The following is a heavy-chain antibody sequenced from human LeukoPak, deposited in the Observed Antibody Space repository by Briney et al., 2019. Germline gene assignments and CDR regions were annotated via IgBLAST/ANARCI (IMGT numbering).Heavy chain of an antibody. V-gene: IGHV4-34*01. Sequence: SETLSLTCDVYGGSFSGYYWSWIRQPPGKGLEWIGEINHSGSTNYNPSLKSRVTISVDTSKNQFSLKLSSVTAADTAVYYCARGVPGGYYYGRNWFDPWGQGTLVTVSS. CDR1: GGSFSGYY. CDR2: INHSGST. D-gene: IGHD3-22*01. J-gene: IGHJ5*02. CDR3: ARGVPGGYYYGRNWFDP.